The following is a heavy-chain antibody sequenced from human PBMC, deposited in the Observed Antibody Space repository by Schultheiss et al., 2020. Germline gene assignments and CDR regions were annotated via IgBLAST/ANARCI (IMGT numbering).Heavy chain of an antibody. CDR2: IDPGNGAT. J-gene: IGHJ6*02. CDR1: GYTFTAYY. D-gene: IGHD5-24*01. Sequence: SVKVSCKASGYTFTAYYMHWVRQAPGQGLEWMGRIDPGNGATNYAQKFQGRVTMTSDTSIITVYMELSRLRSDDTAVYYCASGDGPATYYYYGMDLWGQGRTVKVSS. CDR3: ASGDGPATYYYYGMDL. V-gene: IGHV1-2*06.